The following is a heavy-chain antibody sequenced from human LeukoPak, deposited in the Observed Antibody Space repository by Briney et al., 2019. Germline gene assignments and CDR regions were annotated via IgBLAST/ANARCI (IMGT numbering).Heavy chain of an antibody. D-gene: IGHD5-24*01. J-gene: IGHJ4*02. Sequence: GGSLRLSCAASGFTFDDYAMHWVRQGPGKGLEWVSLISGDGGSTYYADSVKGRFTISRDNSKNSLYLQMNSLRTEDTALYYCAKDGGDGYNFNYWGQGTLVTVSS. CDR3: AKDGGDGYNFNY. V-gene: IGHV3-43*02. CDR2: ISGDGGST. CDR1: GFTFDDYA.